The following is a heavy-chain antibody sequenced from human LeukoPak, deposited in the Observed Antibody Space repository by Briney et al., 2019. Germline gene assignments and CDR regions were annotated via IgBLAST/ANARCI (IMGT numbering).Heavy chain of an antibody. J-gene: IGHJ4*02. D-gene: IGHD2-15*01. CDR2: ISGSGGRT. Sequence: GGSLRLSCAASGFTFSSYAMSWVRQAPGKGLEWVSAISGSGGRTYYADSVKGRFTISRDNSKDTLFLQMDSLRAEDTTVYYCAKIRSEVVVAATNYWGQGTLVSVSS. V-gene: IGHV3-23*01. CDR3: AKIRSEVVVAATNY. CDR1: GFTFSSYA.